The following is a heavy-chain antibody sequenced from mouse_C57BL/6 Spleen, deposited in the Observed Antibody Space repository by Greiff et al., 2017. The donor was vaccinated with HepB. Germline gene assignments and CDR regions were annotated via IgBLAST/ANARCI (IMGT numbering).Heavy chain of an antibody. V-gene: IGHV1-82*01. D-gene: IGHD1-1*01. Sequence: QVQLQQSGPELVKPGASVKISCKASGYAFSSSWMNWVKQRPGKGLEWIGRIYPGDGDTNYNGKFKGKATLTADKSSSTAYMQLSRLTSEDSAVYFCARLYYYGSSYWYFDVWGTGTTVTVSS. J-gene: IGHJ1*03. CDR2: IYPGDGDT. CDR3: ARLYYYGSSYWYFDV. CDR1: GYAFSSSW.